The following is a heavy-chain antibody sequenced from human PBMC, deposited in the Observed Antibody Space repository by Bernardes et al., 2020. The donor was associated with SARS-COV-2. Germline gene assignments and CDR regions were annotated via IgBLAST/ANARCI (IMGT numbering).Heavy chain of an antibody. Sequence: LSLTCAVYGGSFSGYYWSWIRQPPGKGLEWIGEINHSGSTNYNPSLKSRVTISVDTSKNQFSLKLSSVTAADTAVYYCASLRQKYYYGSGSYYLYYGMDVWGQGTTVTVSS. CDR2: INHSGST. CDR3: ASLRQKYYYGSGSYYLYYGMDV. D-gene: IGHD3-10*01. V-gene: IGHV4-34*01. J-gene: IGHJ6*02. CDR1: GGSFSGYY.